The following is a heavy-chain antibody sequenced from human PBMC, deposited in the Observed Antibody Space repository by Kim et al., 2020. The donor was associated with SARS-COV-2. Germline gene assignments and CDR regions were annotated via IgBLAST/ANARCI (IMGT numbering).Heavy chain of an antibody. CDR2: IKQDGSEK. CDR3: AREGGLLWFGELLFDY. Sequence: GGSLRLSCAASGFTFSSYWMSWVRQAPGKGVEWVANIKQDGSEKYYVDSVKGRFTISRDNAKNSLYLQMNSLRAEDTAVYYCAREGGLLWFGELLFDYWGQGTLVTVSS. D-gene: IGHD3-10*01. CDR1: GFTFSSYW. V-gene: IGHV3-7*01. J-gene: IGHJ4*02.